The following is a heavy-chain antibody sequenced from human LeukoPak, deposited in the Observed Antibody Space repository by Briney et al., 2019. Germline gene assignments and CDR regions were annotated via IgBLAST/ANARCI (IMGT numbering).Heavy chain of an antibody. CDR2: IYYSGST. Sequence: SETLSLTCTVSGGSISSYYWSWIRQPPGKGLEWIGYIYYSGSTNYNPSLKSRVTISLDTSKNQFSLKLSSVTAADTAVYFCARMIAAAGTEYFDLWGRGTLVTVSS. CDR1: GGSISSYY. CDR3: ARMIAAAGTEYFDL. D-gene: IGHD6-13*01. J-gene: IGHJ2*01. V-gene: IGHV4-59*01.